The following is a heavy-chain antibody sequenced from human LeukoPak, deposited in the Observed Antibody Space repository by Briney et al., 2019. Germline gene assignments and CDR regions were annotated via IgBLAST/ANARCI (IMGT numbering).Heavy chain of an antibody. D-gene: IGHD2-2*01. Sequence: ASVKVSCKASGYTFTSYGISWVRQAPGQGLEWMGWISAYYGNTNYAQKLQGRVTMTTDTSTSTAYMELRSLRSDDTAVYYCARGVVPAAISGYFYYGVDVWGQGTTVTVSS. V-gene: IGHV1-18*01. J-gene: IGHJ6*02. CDR2: ISAYYGNT. CDR1: GYTFTSYG. CDR3: ARGVVPAAISGYFYYGVDV.